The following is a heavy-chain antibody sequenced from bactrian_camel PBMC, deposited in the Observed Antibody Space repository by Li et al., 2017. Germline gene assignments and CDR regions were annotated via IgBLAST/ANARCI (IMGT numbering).Heavy chain of an antibody. Sequence: HVQLVESGGDSVQAGGSLTLSCRASVDPLPGNNMAWFRQAPGKEREGLAAVDRRGQIQNSESVEGRFTVFRDRANKTLDLQMNSLKPDDTAIYYCAAAAFRYISLKLRRLTFVTGARGPRSPSP. CDR1: VDPLPGNN. CDR3: AAAAFRYISLKLRRLTFVT. V-gene: IGHV3S53*01. J-gene: IGHJ6*01. CDR2: VDRRGQI.